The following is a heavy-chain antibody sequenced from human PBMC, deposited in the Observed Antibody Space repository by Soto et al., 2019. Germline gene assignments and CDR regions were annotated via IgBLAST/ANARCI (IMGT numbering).Heavy chain of an antibody. J-gene: IGHJ5*02. V-gene: IGHV1-3*05. CDR1: GYTFTSYA. CDR2: INAGNGNT. Sequence: QVQLVQSGAEEKQPGASVKVSCKASGYTFTSYAMHWVRQAPGQRLEWMGWINAGNGNTKYSQKFQGRVTITRDTSASTAYMELRSLRSEDTAVYYCARGGTGGSGSYYRFEPWGQGTLVTVSS. D-gene: IGHD3-10*01. CDR3: ARGGTGGSGSYYRFEP.